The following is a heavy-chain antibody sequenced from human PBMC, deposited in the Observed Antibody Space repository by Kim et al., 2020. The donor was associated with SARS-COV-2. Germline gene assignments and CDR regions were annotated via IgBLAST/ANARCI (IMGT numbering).Heavy chain of an antibody. CDR2: ISFDGTET. CDR3: VRDVGQRCGGSWCKWYDP. D-gene: IGHD2-15*01. V-gene: IGHV3-74*01. J-gene: IGHJ5*02. Sequence: GGSLRLSCAASGVSLINHWMHWVRQTPGEGLVWVSHISFDGTETAYADSVKGRFTVSRDNAKNMLYLQMNNLRTEDTAVYYCVRDVGQRCGGSWCKWYDPWGQGTLVTVSS. CDR1: GVSLINHW.